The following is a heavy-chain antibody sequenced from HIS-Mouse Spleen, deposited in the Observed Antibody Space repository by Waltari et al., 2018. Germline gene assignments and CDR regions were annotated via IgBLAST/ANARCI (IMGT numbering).Heavy chain of an antibody. Sequence: QVTLRESGPALVKPTQTLTLTCTFSGFSLSTSGMCVSWIRQPPGKALEWLGRIDWDDDKYYSTSLKTRLTISKDTSTNQVVLTMTNMDPVDTATYYCARIAEGYTSGWYAFDYWGQGTLVTVSS. D-gene: IGHD6-19*01. V-gene: IGHV2-70*15. CDR3: ARIAEGYTSGWYAFDY. CDR2: IDWDDDK. J-gene: IGHJ4*02. CDR1: GFSLSTSGMC.